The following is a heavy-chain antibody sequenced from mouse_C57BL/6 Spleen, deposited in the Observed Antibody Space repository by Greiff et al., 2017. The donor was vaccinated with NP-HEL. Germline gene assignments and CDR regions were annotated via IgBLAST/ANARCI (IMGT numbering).Heavy chain of an antibody. CDR1: GFTFSDYG. CDR2: ISSGSSTI. J-gene: IGHJ1*03. D-gene: IGHD1-3*01. V-gene: IGHV5-17*01. Sequence: EVQLVESGGGLVKPGGSLKLSCAASGFTFSDYGMHWVRQAPEKGLEWVAYISSGSSTIYYADTVKGRFTISRDNAKNTLFLQMTSLRSEDTAMYYCATKVSTDWYFDVWGTGTTVTVSS. CDR3: ATKVSTDWYFDV.